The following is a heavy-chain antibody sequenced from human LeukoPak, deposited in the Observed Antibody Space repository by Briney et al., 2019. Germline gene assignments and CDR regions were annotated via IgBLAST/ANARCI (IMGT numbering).Heavy chain of an antibody. Sequence: ASVKVSCKVSGYTHTELSMHWVRQAPGKGLEWMGGFDPEDGETIYAQKFQGRVTMTEDTSTDTAYMELSSLRSEDTAVYYCATHVLLWSNYFDYWGQGTLVTVSS. CDR3: ATHVLLWSNYFDY. CDR2: FDPEDGET. V-gene: IGHV1-24*01. D-gene: IGHD3-10*01. CDR1: GYTHTELS. J-gene: IGHJ4*02.